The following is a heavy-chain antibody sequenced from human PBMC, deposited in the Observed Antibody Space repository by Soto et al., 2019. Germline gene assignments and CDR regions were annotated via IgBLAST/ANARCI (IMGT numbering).Heavy chain of an antibody. J-gene: IGHJ3*02. CDR3: ASTTSYDFWSGYYTSAFDI. V-gene: IGHV1-3*01. CDR1: GYTFTSYA. D-gene: IGHD3-3*01. CDR2: INAGNGNT. Sequence: ASVKVSCKASGYTFTSYAIHWVRQAPGQRLEWMGWINAGNGNTKYSQKFQGRVTITRDTSASTAYMELSSLRSEDTAVYYCASTTSYDFWSGYYTSAFDIWGQGTMVTVSS.